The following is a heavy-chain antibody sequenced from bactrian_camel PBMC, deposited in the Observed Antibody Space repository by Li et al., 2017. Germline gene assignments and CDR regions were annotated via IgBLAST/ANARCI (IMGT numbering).Heavy chain of an antibody. CDR1: TVTYVTYC. J-gene: IGHJ6*01. CDR2: IRTGLGAT. V-gene: IGHV3S63*01. Sequence: QVQLVESGGGSVQAGGSLRLSCAASTVTYVTYCIAWFRQAPGEEREGVAVIRTGLGATYYADSVKGCFTISQDNAKNTVYLQMNSLKAEDIGMYRCAARRRVGSCFVLDANLFTSWGQGTQVTVS. CDR3: AARRRVGSCFVLDANLFTS. D-gene: IGHD5*01.